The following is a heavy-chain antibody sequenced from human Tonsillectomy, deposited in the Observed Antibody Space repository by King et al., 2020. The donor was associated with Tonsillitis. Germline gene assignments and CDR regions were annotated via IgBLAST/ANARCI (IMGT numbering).Heavy chain of an antibody. V-gene: IGHV1-18*01. J-gene: IGHJ6*03. CDR1: GYTFTNNG. D-gene: IGHD3-22*01. CDR3: ARDSLYLVMIVVTADKYHFMDV. Sequence: QLVQSGTEVKKPGASVKVSCKASGYTFTNNGISWVRQAPGQGLEWMGWIIGYNGNTNYAQKFQVRVTMTTDPATNTAYMELRSLPSDATAVYYCARDSLYLVMIVVTADKYHFMDVWGKGTTVTASS. CDR2: IIGYNGNT.